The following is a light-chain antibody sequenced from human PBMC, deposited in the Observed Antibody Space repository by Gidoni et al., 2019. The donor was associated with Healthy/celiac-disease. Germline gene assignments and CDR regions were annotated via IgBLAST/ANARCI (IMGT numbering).Light chain of an antibody. V-gene: IGKV3-20*01. CDR1: QSVSSSY. Sequence: VLTQSPGTLSLAPGERATLSCRASQSVSSSYLAWYQQKPGQAPRLLIYGASSRATGIPDRFSGSGSGTDFTLTISRLEPEDFAVYYCQQYGSSPFTFGPGTKVDIK. CDR3: QQYGSSPFT. CDR2: GAS. J-gene: IGKJ3*01.